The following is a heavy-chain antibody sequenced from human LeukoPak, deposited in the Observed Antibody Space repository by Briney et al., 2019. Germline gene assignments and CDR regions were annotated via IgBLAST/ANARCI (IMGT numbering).Heavy chain of an antibody. D-gene: IGHD2-15*01. CDR2: FYYSGST. CDR1: GDSISSGVYY. J-gene: IGHJ4*02. V-gene: IGHV4-39*01. CDR3: ARSVNIVVEYYFDY. Sequence: SETLSLTCTVSGDSISSGVYYWGWIRQPPGKGLEWIGSFYYSGSTYYNPSLKSRVTISVGRSKNQFSLKLNSVTAADTAVYYCARSVNIVVEYYFDYWGQGTLVTVSS.